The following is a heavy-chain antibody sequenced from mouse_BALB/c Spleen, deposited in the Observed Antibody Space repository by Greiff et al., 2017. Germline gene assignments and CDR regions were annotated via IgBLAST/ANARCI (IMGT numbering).Heavy chain of an antibody. CDR1: GYTFTSYW. V-gene: IGHV1S41*01. CDR2: IAPGSGST. CDR3: ARSGGNYGAWFAY. D-gene: IGHD2-1*01. J-gene: IGHJ3*01. Sequence: DLVKPGASVKLSCKASGYTFTSYWINWIKQRPGQGLEWIGRIAPGSGSTYYNEMFKGKATLTVDTSSSTAYIQLSSLSSEDSAVYFCARSGGNYGAWFAYWGQGTLVTVSA.